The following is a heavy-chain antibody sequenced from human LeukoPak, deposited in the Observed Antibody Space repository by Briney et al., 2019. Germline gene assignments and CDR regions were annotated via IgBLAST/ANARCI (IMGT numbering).Heavy chain of an antibody. V-gene: IGHV3-23*01. Sequence: GGSLRLSCAASGFTFRDSAMSWVRQAPGKGLEWVSLISFSGDNTYYTDSVKGRFTISRDNSKDTLYLQMNSLRAEDTAVYHCARAPARLDAFDMWGQGTMVTVSS. J-gene: IGHJ3*02. CDR3: ARAPARLDAFDM. CDR2: ISFSGDNT. CDR1: GFTFRDSA.